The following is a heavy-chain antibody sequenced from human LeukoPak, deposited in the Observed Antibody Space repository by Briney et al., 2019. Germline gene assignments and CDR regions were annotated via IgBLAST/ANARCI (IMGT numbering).Heavy chain of an antibody. D-gene: IGHD2-2*02. Sequence: SVKVSCKASGGTFSSYAISWVRQAPGQGLEWMGGIIPVFGTANYAQKFQGRVTITADESTSTAYMELSSLRSEDTAVYYCARVCTSCYTEDVWGQGTTVTVSS. J-gene: IGHJ6*02. CDR2: IIPVFGTA. CDR3: ARVCTSCYTEDV. CDR1: GGTFSSYA. V-gene: IGHV1-69*13.